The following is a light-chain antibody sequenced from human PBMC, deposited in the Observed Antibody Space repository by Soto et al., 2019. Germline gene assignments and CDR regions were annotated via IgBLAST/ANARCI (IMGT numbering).Light chain of an antibody. CDR3: CSYTSISTSAV. V-gene: IGLV2-14*01. J-gene: IGLJ2*01. CDR2: EVS. CDR1: SSDIGDYTH. Sequence: QSALTQPASVSGSPGQSITISCTGTSSDIGDYTHVSWYQRHPGKAPKLIIYEVSDRPSGVSNRFSGSKSGNTASLTISGLQTEDGADYYCCSYTSISTSAVFGGGTKLTVL.